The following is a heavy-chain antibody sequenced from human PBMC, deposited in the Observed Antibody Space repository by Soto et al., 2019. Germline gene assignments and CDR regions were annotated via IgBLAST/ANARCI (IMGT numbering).Heavy chain of an antibody. CDR1: GFTFSSSA. D-gene: IGHD3-3*01. CDR2: ITGSGGST. Sequence: EVQLLESGGGLVQPGGSLRLSCVASGFTFSSSAMSWVRQAPGKGLEWVSTITGSGGSTYYADSVIGRFTISRDNSKNKLYLEMSSLRADDTAVYYCARGILTVFGVDTLAYWGQGTLVTVSS. J-gene: IGHJ4*02. V-gene: IGHV3-23*01. CDR3: ARGILTVFGVDTLAY.